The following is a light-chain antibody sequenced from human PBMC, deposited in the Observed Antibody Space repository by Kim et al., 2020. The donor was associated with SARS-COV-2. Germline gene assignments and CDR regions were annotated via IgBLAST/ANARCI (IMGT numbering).Light chain of an antibody. CDR1: SKHVGNRR. Sequence: RQTAALPCNGNSKHVGNRRAAWLQQHQGHPPKLLSYRNNNRPSGISERLSASRSGNTASLTITGLQPEDEADYYCSAWDSSLSAWVFGGGTQLTVL. J-gene: IGLJ3*02. CDR3: SAWDSSLSAWV. V-gene: IGLV10-54*01. CDR2: RNN.